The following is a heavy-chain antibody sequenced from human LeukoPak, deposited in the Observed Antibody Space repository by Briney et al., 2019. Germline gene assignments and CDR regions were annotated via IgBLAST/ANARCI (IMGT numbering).Heavy chain of an antibody. CDR2: IDDSGTT. CDR1: GGSSIGYS. D-gene: IGHD2-8*01. Sequence: SETLSLTCAVYGGSSIGYSWSWVCQPPGKGLEWIGEIDDSGTTNYRPSLKSRVTISVDTSKNQLSLKVTSVTAADTAVYYCARVSGYCSDGVCRFDYWGQGTLVTVSS. V-gene: IGHV4-34*01. CDR3: ARVSGYCSDGVCRFDY. J-gene: IGHJ4*02.